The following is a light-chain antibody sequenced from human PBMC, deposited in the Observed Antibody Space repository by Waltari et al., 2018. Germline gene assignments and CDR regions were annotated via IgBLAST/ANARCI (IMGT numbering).Light chain of an antibody. CDR1: QSVSSN. Sequence: EIVMPQSPATLSVSPGERAILSCRASQSVSSNLAWYQQKPGQAPSLLIYGASTRATGIPVRFSGSGSGTAFTLTISSLQSEDFAVYYCHQYNNWPPVDTFGQGTKLGIK. CDR3: HQYNNWPPVDT. V-gene: IGKV3-15*01. J-gene: IGKJ2*01. CDR2: GAS.